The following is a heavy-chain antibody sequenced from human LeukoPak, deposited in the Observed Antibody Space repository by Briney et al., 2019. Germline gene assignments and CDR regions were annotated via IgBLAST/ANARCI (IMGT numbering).Heavy chain of an antibody. Sequence: SQTLSLTCAISGDSVTSNSAAWSWIRQSPSRGLEWLGRTYYRSKWNNNYAISVKSRITINPDTSKNQFSLQLNSVTPEDTGVYYCARARGYFDLWGRGTLVTVSS. CDR3: ARARGYFDL. CDR1: GDSVTSNSAA. J-gene: IGHJ2*01. CDR2: TYYRSKWNN. V-gene: IGHV6-1*01. D-gene: IGHD3-10*01.